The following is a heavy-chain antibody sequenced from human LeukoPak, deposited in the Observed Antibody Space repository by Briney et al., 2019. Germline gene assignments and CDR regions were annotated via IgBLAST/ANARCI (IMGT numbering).Heavy chain of an antibody. Sequence: GTSLRLACAVAGITFNAIYSVRQTPVKGLEWVALTWNEGRDEYYADCVKSGFTTCIDNSKHMVYLHMNSLGADETAVYYCARELFVSGSCPDYWGQGTLVTVSS. CDR2: TWNEGRDE. CDR1: GITFNA. D-gene: IGHD3-10*01. J-gene: IGHJ4*02. V-gene: IGHV3-33*07. CDR3: ARELFVSGSCPDY.